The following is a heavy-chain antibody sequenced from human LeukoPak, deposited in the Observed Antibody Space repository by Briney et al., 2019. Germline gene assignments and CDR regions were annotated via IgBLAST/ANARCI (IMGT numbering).Heavy chain of an antibody. D-gene: IGHD4-17*01. CDR2: IHQSGDT. V-gene: IGHV4-30-2*01. J-gene: IGHJ6*03. CDR1: GDSITTGGYY. Sequence: PSQTLSLTCTVSGDSITTGGYYWSWIRQPPGKGLEWMGYIHQSGDTYSNPSLRSRVTVSADRSNNQFSLKLSSVTAADTAVYYCAKEVRNYGEDYYYMDVWGKGTTVTVSS. CDR3: AKEVRNYGEDYYYMDV.